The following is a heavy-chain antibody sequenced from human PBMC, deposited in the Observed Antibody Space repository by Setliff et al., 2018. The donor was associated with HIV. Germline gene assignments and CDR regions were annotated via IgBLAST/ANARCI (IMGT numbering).Heavy chain of an antibody. CDR3: VRVGPWYYGRSGYLASWDY. CDR2: TIPMSDIP. V-gene: IGHV1-69*10. D-gene: IGHD3-22*01. J-gene: IGHJ4*02. CDR1: GFTFNHYA. Sequence: PRASVKVSCKASGFTFNHYALSWVRQAPGQRPEWMGGTIPMSDIPNYAQNFQGRVTITADHSTTTTYMELSSLSSEDTAVYYCVRVGPWYYGRSGYLASWDYWGQGTQVTVSS.